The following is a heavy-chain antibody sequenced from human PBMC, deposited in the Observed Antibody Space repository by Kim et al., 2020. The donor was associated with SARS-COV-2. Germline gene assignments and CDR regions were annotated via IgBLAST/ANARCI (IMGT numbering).Heavy chain of an antibody. J-gene: IGHJ4*02. V-gene: IGHV3-15*04. CDR1: GFTVNDAW. CDR3: ILGGAARSWLLNDY. D-gene: IGHD3-10*01. CDR2: IASKTEGGTT. Sequence: GGSLRLSCRYPGFTVNDAWMSWVRQAPGKGLEWVGRIASKTEGGTTDYAAPVKGRFTISGDDPKNTVYLQMNSLKSDDTARYYCILGGAARSWLLNDYWGQGSLVTAYS.